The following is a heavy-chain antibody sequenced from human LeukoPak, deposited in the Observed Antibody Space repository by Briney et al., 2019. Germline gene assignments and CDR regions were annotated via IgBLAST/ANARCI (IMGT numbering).Heavy chain of an antibody. J-gene: IGHJ4*02. Sequence: GGSLRLSCSASGFTFSRSAMHWVRQAPGKGLEYVAATTSNGNSTYYADSVKGRFTISRDNSKNTLCLQMSSLRAEDTAVYYCLVGATTRSDHWGQGTLVTVSS. CDR3: LVGATTRSDH. CDR1: GFTFSRSA. D-gene: IGHD1-26*01. CDR2: TTSNGNST. V-gene: IGHV3-64D*06.